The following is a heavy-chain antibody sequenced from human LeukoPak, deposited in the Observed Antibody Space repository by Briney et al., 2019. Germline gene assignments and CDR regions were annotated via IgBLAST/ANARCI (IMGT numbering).Heavy chain of an antibody. Sequence: SETLSLTCDVSGVSISGTNYYWGWIRQPPGMGLEWIGSIHYRLPTFYNPLLKSRVTISVDTSKNQISLRLRSVTAADTAVYYCARHEEEDGYNAKTPDYWGQGTLVTVSS. CDR3: ARHEEEDGYNAKTPDY. CDR1: GVSISGTNYY. CDR2: IHYRLPT. D-gene: IGHD5-24*01. V-gene: IGHV4-39*01. J-gene: IGHJ4*02.